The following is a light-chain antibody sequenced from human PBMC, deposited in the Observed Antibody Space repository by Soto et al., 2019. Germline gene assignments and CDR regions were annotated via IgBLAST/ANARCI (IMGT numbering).Light chain of an antibody. CDR2: DAS. V-gene: IGKV1-33*01. Sequence: DIQMTQSPSSLSASVGDRVTITCQASQDISNYLNWYQQKPGKAPKLLIYDASNLETGVPSRFSGSGSGTDFSFNITSLQPEDVATYYCQQYDDLPITFGQGTRLGIK. CDR3: QQYDDLPIT. J-gene: IGKJ5*01. CDR1: QDISNY.